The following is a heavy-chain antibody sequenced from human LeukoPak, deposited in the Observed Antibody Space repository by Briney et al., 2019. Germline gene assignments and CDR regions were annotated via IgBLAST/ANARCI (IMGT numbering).Heavy chain of an antibody. CDR2: IYYSGRT. D-gene: IGHD3-22*01. CDR1: GDSFSRSDSY. V-gene: IGHV4-39*01. Sequence: SETLSLTCSVSGDSFSRSDSYWDWLRQPPGTGREWIGTIYYSGRTYYSPSLKSRVTMSVDPSNNQFSLNLRSVTAADTAVYYCARRRYYDGSGYLEWGQGTLLSVSS. CDR3: ARRRYYDGSGYLE. J-gene: IGHJ1*01.